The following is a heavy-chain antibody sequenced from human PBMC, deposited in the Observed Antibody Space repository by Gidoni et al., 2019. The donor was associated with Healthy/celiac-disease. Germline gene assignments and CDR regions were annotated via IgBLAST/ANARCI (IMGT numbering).Heavy chain of an antibody. CDR3: AREVTSSSWYRGWFDP. D-gene: IGHD6-13*01. CDR2: IYYSGST. Sequence: QVQLQESGPGLVKPSETLSLTCTVSGGPISSYYWSWLRQPPGKGLEWIGYIYYSGSTNYNPSLKSRVTISVDTSKNQFSLKLSSVTAADTAVYYCAREVTSSSWYRGWFDPWGQGTLVTVSS. V-gene: IGHV4-59*01. CDR1: GGPISSYY. J-gene: IGHJ5*02.